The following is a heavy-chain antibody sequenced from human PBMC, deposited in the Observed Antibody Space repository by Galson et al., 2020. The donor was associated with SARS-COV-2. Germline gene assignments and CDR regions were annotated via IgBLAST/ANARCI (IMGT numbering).Heavy chain of an antibody. CDR2: INSSRTT. D-gene: IGHD4-17*01. CDR3: ARRGGTVTTQHFDR. J-gene: IGHJ2*01. Sequence: SETLSLTCTVSGGSISTTSYFWGWIRQPPGKGLEWIGTINSSRTTYYNPSLRSRVTISVDTSTNQFSLKLNSVTAADTAVYYCARRGGTVTTQHFDRWGRGTLVTVSS. V-gene: IGHV4-39*01. CDR1: GGSISTTSYF.